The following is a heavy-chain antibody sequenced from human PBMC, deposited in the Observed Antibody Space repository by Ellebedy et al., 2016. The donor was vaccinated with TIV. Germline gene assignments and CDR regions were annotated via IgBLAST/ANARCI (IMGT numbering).Heavy chain of an antibody. J-gene: IGHJ4*02. Sequence: MPSETLSLICTVSYGSISSYYWSWIRQPPGKGLEWIGYIYYSGSTNHNPSLKSRVTISIDTSKNQVSLKLSSVTAADTAMYYCARGEWEQRFDYWGQGTLVTVSS. CDR1: YGSISSYY. CDR2: IYYSGST. V-gene: IGHV4-59*01. CDR3: ARGEWEQRFDY. D-gene: IGHD1-26*01.